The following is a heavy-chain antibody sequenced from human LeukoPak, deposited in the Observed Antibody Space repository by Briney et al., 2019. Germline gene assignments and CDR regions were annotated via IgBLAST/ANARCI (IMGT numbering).Heavy chain of an antibody. CDR2: IWYDGSNK. V-gene: IGHV3-33*01. Sequence: GGSLRLSCAASGFTFSSYGMHWVRQAPGKGLEWVAVIWYDGSNKYYADSVKGRSTISRDNSKNTLYLQMNSLRAEDTAVYYCARGDPYYYYVDVWGKGTTVTVSS. CDR3: ARGDPYYYYVDV. CDR1: GFTFSSYG. J-gene: IGHJ6*03.